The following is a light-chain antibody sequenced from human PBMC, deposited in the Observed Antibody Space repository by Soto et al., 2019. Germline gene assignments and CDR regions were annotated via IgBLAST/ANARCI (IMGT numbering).Light chain of an antibody. V-gene: IGLV1-44*01. CDR3: AAWDGSLSGPV. Sequence: QPVLTQPPSASGTPGQRVTISCSGSSSNIGSNTVNWYQQLPGTAPKLLIYSNNQRPSGVPDRFSGSKSGTSASLAISGLQSEDEADYYCAAWDGSLSGPVFGGGTKLTVL. J-gene: IGLJ2*01. CDR1: SSNIGSNT. CDR2: SNN.